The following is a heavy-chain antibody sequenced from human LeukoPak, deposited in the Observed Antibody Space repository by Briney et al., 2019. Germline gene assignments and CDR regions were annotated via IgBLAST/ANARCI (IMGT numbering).Heavy chain of an antibody. CDR2: ISGSGGST. D-gene: IGHD3-22*01. Sequence: GGSLRLSCAGSGFTFSSYAMSWVRQAPGKGLEWVSAISGSGGSTYYADSVKGRFTISRDNSKNTLYLQMNSLRAEDTAVYYCAKTVMDYYDSSGRYYFDYWGQGTLVTVSS. V-gene: IGHV3-23*01. J-gene: IGHJ4*02. CDR1: GFTFSSYA. CDR3: AKTVMDYYDSSGRYYFDY.